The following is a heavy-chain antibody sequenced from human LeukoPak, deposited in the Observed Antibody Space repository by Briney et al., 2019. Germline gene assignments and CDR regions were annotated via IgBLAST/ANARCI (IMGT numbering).Heavy chain of an antibody. CDR3: ARDAGGAWPFDY. V-gene: IGHV3-23*01. D-gene: IGHD4-17*01. CDR2: ISPTGEGT. CDR1: RFTFSNTG. Sequence: GGSLRLSCAASRFTFSNTGMTWVRQAPGRGLEWVSTISPTGEGTHYADSVKGRFTISRDNSKNTLSLEMNSLRADDTATYYCARDAGGAWPFDYWGQGTRVIVSS. J-gene: IGHJ4*02.